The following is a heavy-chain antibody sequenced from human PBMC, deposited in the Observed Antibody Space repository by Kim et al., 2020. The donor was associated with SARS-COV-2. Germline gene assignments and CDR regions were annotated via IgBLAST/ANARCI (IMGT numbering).Heavy chain of an antibody. CDR3: ARRLRGATGANWFDP. J-gene: IGHJ5*02. V-gene: IGHV5-51*01. CDR2: IYPGDSDT. D-gene: IGHD1-26*01. Sequence: GESLKISCKGSGYSFTSYWIGWVRQMPGKGLEWMGIIYPGDSDTRYSPSFQGQVTISADKSISTAYLQWSSLKASDTAMYYCARRLRGATGANWFDPWGQGTLVTVSS. CDR1: GYSFTSYW.